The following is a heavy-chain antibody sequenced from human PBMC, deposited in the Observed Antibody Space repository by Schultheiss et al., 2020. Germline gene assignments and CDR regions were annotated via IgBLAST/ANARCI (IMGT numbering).Heavy chain of an antibody. V-gene: IGHV3-23*01. CDR3: AFAAPYYFDY. CDR1: GFTFSTYA. CDR2: IGTAGDT. D-gene: IGHD2-15*01. J-gene: IGHJ4*02. Sequence: GGSLRLSCAASGFTFSTYAMTWVRQAPGKGLEWVSAIGTAGDTYYPGSVKGRFTISRDNSKNTLYLQMNSLRAEDTAVYYCAFAAPYYFDYWGQGTLVTVSS.